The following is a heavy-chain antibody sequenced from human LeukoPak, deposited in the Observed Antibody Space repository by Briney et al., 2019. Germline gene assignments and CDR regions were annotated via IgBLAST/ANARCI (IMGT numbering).Heavy chain of an antibody. CDR2: ISGSGGST. V-gene: IGHV3-23*01. D-gene: IGHD3-10*01. J-gene: IGHJ4*02. CDR1: GFTFSSYA. Sequence: PGGSLRLSCAASGFTFSSYAMSWVRQAPGKGLEWVSAISGSGGSTYYADSVKGRFTISRDNSKNTLYLQMNSLRAEDTAVYYCAKGRHYYGSGSYYFDYWGQGTLVPVSS. CDR3: AKGRHYYGSGSYYFDY.